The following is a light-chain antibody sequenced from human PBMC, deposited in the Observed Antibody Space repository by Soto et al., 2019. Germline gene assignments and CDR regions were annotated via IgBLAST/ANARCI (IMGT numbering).Light chain of an antibody. J-gene: IGKJ5*01. V-gene: IGKV3-11*01. CDR2: DTS. CDR1: QSVRSNF. CDR3: QQRYNWPPIT. Sequence: EIVLTQSPGTLSLSPGERATLSCRASQSVRSNFLAWYQQRPGQAPRLLIYDTSNRATGIPARFSGSGSGTDFTLTISSLEPEDFAVYYCQQRYNWPPITFGQGTRLEIK.